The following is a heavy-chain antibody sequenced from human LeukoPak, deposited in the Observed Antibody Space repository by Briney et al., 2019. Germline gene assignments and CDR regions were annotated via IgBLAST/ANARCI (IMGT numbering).Heavy chain of an antibody. D-gene: IGHD3-10*01. Sequence: SETLSLTCAVSGASIITNSPYWAWIRQSPGKGPEWIGTVYYTGSIYYNPSLKSRVILSVDTSKNQFSLSLSSVTAADTAIYYCARHRGSGSSSIPFDSWGQGTLVTVSS. V-gene: IGHV4-39*01. CDR3: ARHRGSGSSSIPFDS. CDR2: VYYTGSI. CDR1: GASIITNSPY. J-gene: IGHJ4*02.